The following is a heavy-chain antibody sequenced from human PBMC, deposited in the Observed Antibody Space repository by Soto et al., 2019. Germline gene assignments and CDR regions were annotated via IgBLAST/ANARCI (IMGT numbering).Heavy chain of an antibody. CDR2: LVGSGGDI. CDR1: GFNFPAYA. CDR3: ARDDAVGATFYYYGMDV. Sequence: GGSLRLSCAASGFNFPAYAMNWVRQAPGKGLQWVSGLVGSGGDINYADSVRGRFTVSRDNSRNTLYLQMNSLRADDTAVYYCARDDAVGATFYYYGMDVWGQGTTVTVSS. V-gene: IGHV3-23*01. D-gene: IGHD1-26*01. J-gene: IGHJ6*02.